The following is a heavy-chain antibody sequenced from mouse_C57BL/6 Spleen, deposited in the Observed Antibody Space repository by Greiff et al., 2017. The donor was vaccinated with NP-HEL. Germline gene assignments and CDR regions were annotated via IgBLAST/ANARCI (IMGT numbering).Heavy chain of an antibody. V-gene: IGHV1-19*01. CDR3: ASEGSLYAMDY. CDR1: GYTFTDYY. Sequence: VQLQQSGPVLVKPGASVKMSCKASGYTFTDYYMNWVKQSHGKSLEWIGVINPYNGGTSYNQKFKGKATLTVDKSSSTAYMELNSLTSEDSAVYYCASEGSLYAMDYWGQGTSVTVSS. CDR2: INPYNGGT. J-gene: IGHJ4*01.